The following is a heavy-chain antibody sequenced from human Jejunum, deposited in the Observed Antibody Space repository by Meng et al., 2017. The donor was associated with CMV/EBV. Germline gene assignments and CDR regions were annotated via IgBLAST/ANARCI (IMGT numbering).Heavy chain of an antibody. Sequence: EVRLVGSGGGLIQPGGSLRLSCAASGFTVSSNYMSWVRQAPGKGLEWVSHIYAGGTTYYADSVKGRFAISRDNSKNTLYLQMSSLRVEDTAVYSCADIGVGDQGFWGQGTLVTVSS. J-gene: IGHJ4*02. CDR1: GFTVSSNY. V-gene: IGHV3-53*01. D-gene: IGHD3-3*01. CDR3: ADIGVGDQGF. CDR2: IYAGGTT.